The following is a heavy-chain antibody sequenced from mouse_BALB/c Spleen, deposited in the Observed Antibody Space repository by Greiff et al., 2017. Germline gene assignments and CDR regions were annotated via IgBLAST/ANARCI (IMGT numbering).Heavy chain of an antibody. J-gene: IGHJ2*01. D-gene: IGHD3-1*01. Sequence: EVKLVESGGGLVKPGGSLKLSCAASGFTFSSYAMSWVRQSPEKRLEWVAEISSGGSYTYYPDTVTGRFTISRDNAKNTLYLEMSSLRSEDTAMYYCAREPARAKGFDYWGQGTTLTVSS. CDR3: AREPARAKGFDY. CDR1: GFTFSSYA. CDR2: ISSGGSYT. V-gene: IGHV5-9-4*01.